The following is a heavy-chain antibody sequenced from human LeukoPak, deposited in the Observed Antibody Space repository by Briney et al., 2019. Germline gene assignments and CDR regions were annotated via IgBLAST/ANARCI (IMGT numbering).Heavy chain of an antibody. CDR3: ARDSADLYDFWSGYFDY. D-gene: IGHD3-3*01. Sequence: ASVKVSCKASGYTFTSYGISWVRQAPGQGLEWMGWISAYIGNTNYAQKLQGRVTMTTDTSTSTAYMELRSLRSDDAAVYYCARDSADLYDFWSGYFDYWGQGTLVTVSS. CDR1: GYTFTSYG. V-gene: IGHV1-18*01. CDR2: ISAYIGNT. J-gene: IGHJ4*02.